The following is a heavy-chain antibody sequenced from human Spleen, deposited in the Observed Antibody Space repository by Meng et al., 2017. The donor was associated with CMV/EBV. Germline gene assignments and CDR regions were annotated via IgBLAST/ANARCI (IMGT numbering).Heavy chain of an antibody. J-gene: IGHJ4*02. V-gene: IGHV3-21*01. CDR2: ITSSSSYT. Sequence: GGSLRLSCAASGFTFSNYAMTWVRQAPGKGLEWVSSITSSSSYTYYADSVKGRFTISRDNAKNSLYLQMNSLRAEDTAVYYCARLGVVITNFGWGQGTLVTVSS. D-gene: IGHD2-2*01. CDR3: ARLGVVITNFG. CDR1: GFTFSNYA.